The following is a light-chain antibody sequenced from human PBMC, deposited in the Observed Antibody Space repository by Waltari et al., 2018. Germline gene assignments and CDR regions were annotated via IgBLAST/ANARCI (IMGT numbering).Light chain of an antibody. V-gene: IGLV7-43*01. CDR3: LLYSSGGQLGV. CDR1: TGALTRRSY. Sequence: QTVVTQEPSLTVSPGGPVPLTCAPSTGALTRRSYPNWFQQKPGQPPRALVYNTRNKYSWTPARFSGSLLGGKAALTLSDVQPEDEAAYYCLLYSSGGQLGVFGGGTKLTVL. CDR2: NTR. J-gene: IGLJ3*02.